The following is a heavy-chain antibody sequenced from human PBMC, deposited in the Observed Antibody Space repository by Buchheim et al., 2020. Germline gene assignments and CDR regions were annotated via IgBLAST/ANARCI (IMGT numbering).Heavy chain of an antibody. Sequence: EVQLLESGGGLVQPGGSLRLSCAASGFTFSSYAMSWVRQAPGKGLEWVANIKQDGSEKYYVDSVKGRFTISRDNAKNSLYLQMNSLRAEDTAVYYCARDILEWEPGLGMDVWGQGTT. D-gene: IGHD3-3*01. CDR2: IKQDGSEK. CDR3: ARDILEWEPGLGMDV. J-gene: IGHJ6*02. V-gene: IGHV3-7*01. CDR1: GFTFSSYA.